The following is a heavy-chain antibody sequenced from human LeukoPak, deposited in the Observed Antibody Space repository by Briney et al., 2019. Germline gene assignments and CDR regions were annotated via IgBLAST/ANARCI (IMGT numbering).Heavy chain of an antibody. V-gene: IGHV3-30*18. J-gene: IGHJ5*02. D-gene: IGHD3-22*01. CDR1: GFTFDDYG. CDR3: AKGGYYDSSGTLDP. Sequence: HAGGSLRLSCAASGFTFDDYGMSWVRQAPGKGLEWVAVISYDGSNKYYADSVKGRFTISRDNSKNALYLQMNSLRAEDTAVYYCAKGGYYDSSGTLDPWGQGTLVTVSS. CDR2: ISYDGSNK.